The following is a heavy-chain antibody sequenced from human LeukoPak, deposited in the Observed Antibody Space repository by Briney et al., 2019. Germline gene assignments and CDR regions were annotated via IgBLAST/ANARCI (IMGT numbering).Heavy chain of an antibody. CDR1: GFTFSSYW. CDR2: IKQDGGEK. D-gene: IGHD2-2*01. Sequence: GGSLRLSCAASGFTFSSYWMSWVRQAPGKGLEWVANIKQDGGEKYYVDSVKGRFTISRDNAKNSLYLQMNSLRAEDTAVYYCARDDCSRISCYHHWFDPWGQGTLVTVSS. CDR3: ARDDCSRISCYHHWFDP. V-gene: IGHV3-7*01. J-gene: IGHJ5*02.